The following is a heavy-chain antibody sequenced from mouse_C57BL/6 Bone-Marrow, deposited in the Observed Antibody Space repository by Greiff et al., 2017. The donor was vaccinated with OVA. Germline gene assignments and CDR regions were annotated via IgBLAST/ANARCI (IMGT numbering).Heavy chain of an antibody. Sequence: QVQLQQSGAELVMPGASVKLSCTASGYTFTSYWMHWVKQRPGQGLEWIGEIDPSDSYTNYNQKFKGKSTLTVDKSSSTAYMQLSSLTSEDAAVYYCARNDFYFDYWGQGTTLTVSS. D-gene: IGHD2-4*01. CDR2: IDPSDSYT. V-gene: IGHV1-69*01. J-gene: IGHJ2*01. CDR3: ARNDFYFDY. CDR1: GYTFTSYW.